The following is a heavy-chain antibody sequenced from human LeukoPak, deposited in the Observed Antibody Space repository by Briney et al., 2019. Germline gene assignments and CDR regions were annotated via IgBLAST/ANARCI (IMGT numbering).Heavy chain of an antibody. CDR2: IYTSGSI. D-gene: IGHD2-2*01. CDR1: GGSISSGSYY. J-gene: IGHJ4*02. Sequence: SETLSLTCTVSGGSISSGSYYWSWIRQPAGKGLEWIGRIYTSGSINYNPSLKSRVTISVDTSKNQFSLKLSSVTAADTAVYYCARAPVGPLDYWGQGTLVTVSS. V-gene: IGHV4-61*02. CDR3: ARAPVGPLDY.